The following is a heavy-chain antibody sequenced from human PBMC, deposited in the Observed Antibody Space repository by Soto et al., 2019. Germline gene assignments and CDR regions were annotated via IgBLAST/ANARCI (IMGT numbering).Heavy chain of an antibody. D-gene: IGHD3-9*01. CDR3: ARVKIFSGIFTGYRNWFDP. CDR2: IYYSGST. V-gene: IGHV4-31*03. Sequence: SETLSLTCTVSGGSISSGGYYWSWIRQHPGKGLEWIGYIYYSGSTYYNPSLKSRVTISVDTSKNQFSLKLSSVTAADTAVYYCARVKIFSGIFTGYRNWFDPWGQGTLVTVSS. CDR1: GGSISSGGYY. J-gene: IGHJ5*02.